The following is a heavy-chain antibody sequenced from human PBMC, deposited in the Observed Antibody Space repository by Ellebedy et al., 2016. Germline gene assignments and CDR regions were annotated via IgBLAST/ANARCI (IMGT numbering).Heavy chain of an antibody. CDR3: ARDHSRRGRFDY. D-gene: IGHD3-10*01. V-gene: IGHV1-18*01. CDR2: ISAYNGNT. Sequence: ASVKVSCXASGYTFTSYGISWVRQAPGQGLEWMGWISAYNGNTNYAQKLQGRVTMTTNTSTSTAYMELRSLRSDDTAVYYCARDHSRRGRFDYWGQGTLVTVSS. CDR1: GYTFTSYG. J-gene: IGHJ4*02.